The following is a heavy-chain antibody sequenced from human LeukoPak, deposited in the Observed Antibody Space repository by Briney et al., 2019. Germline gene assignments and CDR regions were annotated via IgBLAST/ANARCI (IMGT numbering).Heavy chain of an antibody. CDR2: MNPNSGNT. CDR3: ARGQDSSGYYYHYWYFDL. V-gene: IGHV1-8*01. CDR1: GYTFTSYD. D-gene: IGHD3-22*01. J-gene: IGHJ2*01. Sequence: ASVKVSCKASGYTFTSYDINWVRQATGQGLEWMGWMNPNSGNTGYAQKFQGRVTMTRDTSTSTVYMELSSLRSEDTAVYYCARGQDSSGYYYHYWYFDLWGRGTLVTVSS.